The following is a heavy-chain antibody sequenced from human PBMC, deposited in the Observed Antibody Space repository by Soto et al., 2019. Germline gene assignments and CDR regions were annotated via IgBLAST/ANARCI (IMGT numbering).Heavy chain of an antibody. Sequence: SQTLSLTCAISGDSVSSNSASWNWIRQSPSRGLEWLGRTYYRSKWYNGYAVSVKSRITINPDTSKNQFSLQLNSVTPEDTAVYYCARDNWNSHPFDHWGQGTLVTDPS. J-gene: IGHJ4*02. CDR1: GDSVSSNSAS. V-gene: IGHV6-1*01. CDR3: ARDNWNSHPFDH. CDR2: TYYRSKWYN. D-gene: IGHD1-7*01.